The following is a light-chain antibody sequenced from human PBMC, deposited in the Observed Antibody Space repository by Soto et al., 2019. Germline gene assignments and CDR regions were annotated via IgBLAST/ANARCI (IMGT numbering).Light chain of an antibody. Sequence: EIVLTQSPGTLSLSPGERATLSCRASQSVSSSYLAWYQQKPGQAPRLLIYGASSRATGIPDRFSRSGSGTDFTLTISRLEPEDLAVYYCQQYGSSPWTFGQGTKVEIK. CDR2: GAS. CDR3: QQYGSSPWT. CDR1: QSVSSSY. J-gene: IGKJ1*01. V-gene: IGKV3-20*01.